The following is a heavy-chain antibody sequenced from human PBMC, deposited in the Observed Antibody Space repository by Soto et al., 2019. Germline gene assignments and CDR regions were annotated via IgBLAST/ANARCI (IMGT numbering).Heavy chain of an antibody. D-gene: IGHD3-3*01. V-gene: IGHV4-39*01. J-gene: IGHJ5*02. Sequence: SETLSLTCTVSGGSISSSSYYWGWIRQPPGKGLEWIGSIYYSGSTYYNPSLKSRVTISVDTSKNQFSLKLSSVTAADTAVYYCARHVLALTISRRVTIFGPAPGENWFDPWGQGTLVTVSS. CDR3: ARHVLALTISRRVTIFGPAPGENWFDP. CDR1: GGSISSSSYY. CDR2: IYYSGST.